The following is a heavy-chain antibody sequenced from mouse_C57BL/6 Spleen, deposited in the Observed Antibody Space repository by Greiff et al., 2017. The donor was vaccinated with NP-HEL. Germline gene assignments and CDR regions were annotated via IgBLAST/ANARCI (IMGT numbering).Heavy chain of an antibody. CDR1: GYTFTSYW. J-gene: IGHJ4*01. V-gene: IGHV1-52*01. CDR3: AREDYLYGSSPYYAMDY. D-gene: IGHD1-1*01. CDR2: IDPSDSET. Sequence: QVQLKQPGAELVRPGSSVKLSCKASGYTFTSYWMHWVKQRPIQGLEWIGNIDPSDSETHYNQKFKDKATLTVDKSSSTAYMQLSSLTSEDSAVYYCAREDYLYGSSPYYAMDYWGQGTSVTVSS.